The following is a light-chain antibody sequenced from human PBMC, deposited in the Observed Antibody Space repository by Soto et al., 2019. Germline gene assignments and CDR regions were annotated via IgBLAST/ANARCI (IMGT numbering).Light chain of an antibody. V-gene: IGLV2-14*01. CDR1: SSDVCGYGY. CDR2: EVT. J-gene: IGLJ1*01. CDR3: SSYASSGTKV. Sequence: QSALTQPASVSGSPGQSITISCTGTSSDVCGYGYVSWYQQQPGKAPKLIIYEVTNRPSGISSRFSASKSGNTASLTISGLQAEDEADYYCSSYASSGTKVFGSGTKVTVL.